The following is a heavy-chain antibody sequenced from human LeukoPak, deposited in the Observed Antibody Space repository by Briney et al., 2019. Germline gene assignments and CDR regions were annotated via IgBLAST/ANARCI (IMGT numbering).Heavy chain of an antibody. Sequence: SETLSLTCTVSGDSMNSHYWSWIRQPPEKGLEWIGYISYIGSTNYNPSLTSRVTISVDTSKNQCSLRLSSVTAADTAVYYCARDPTTVTKGFDIWGQGTMVTVSS. CDR3: ARDPTTVTKGFDI. J-gene: IGHJ3*02. V-gene: IGHV4-59*11. D-gene: IGHD4-17*01. CDR1: GDSMNSHY. CDR2: ISYIGST.